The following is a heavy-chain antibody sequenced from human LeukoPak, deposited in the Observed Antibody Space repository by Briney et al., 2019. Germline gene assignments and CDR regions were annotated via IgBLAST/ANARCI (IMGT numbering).Heavy chain of an antibody. D-gene: IGHD2-2*01. CDR2: INPKTGGT. J-gene: IGHJ6*03. V-gene: IGHV1-2*02. CDR3: ARGREILVVPFYYYIDV. CDR1: GYTFTGLF. Sequence: GASVQVSCKTSGYTFTGLFIHWVRLAPGQGLEWMGWINPKTGGTNYGQKFHGRVTMTRDTSVSTVYMELRRLRYDDTAVYYCARGREILVVPFYYYIDVWGRGTTVTVSS.